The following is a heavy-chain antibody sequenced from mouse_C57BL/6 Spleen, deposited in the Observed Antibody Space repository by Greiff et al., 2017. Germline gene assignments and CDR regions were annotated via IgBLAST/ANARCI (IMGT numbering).Heavy chain of an antibody. CDR3: ARETYGYEGHYYAMDY. CDR2: INPSNGGT. V-gene: IGHV1-53*01. J-gene: IGHJ4*01. CDR1: GYTFTSYW. D-gene: IGHD2-2*01. Sequence: VQLQQSGTELVKPGASVKLSCKASGYTFTSYWMHWVKQRPGQGLEWIGNINPSNGGTNYNEKFKSKATLTVDKSSSTAYMQLSSLTSEDSAVYYCARETYGYEGHYYAMDYWGQGTSVTVSS.